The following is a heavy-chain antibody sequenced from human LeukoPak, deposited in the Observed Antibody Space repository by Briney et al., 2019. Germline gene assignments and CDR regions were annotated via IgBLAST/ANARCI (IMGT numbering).Heavy chain of an antibody. V-gene: IGHV4-34*01. J-gene: IGHJ4*02. CDR2: INHSGST. D-gene: IGHD5-18*01. CDR1: GGSFSGYY. Sequence: PSETLSLTCAVYGGSFSGYYWSWIRQPPGKGLEWIGEINHSGSTNYNPPLKSRVTISVDTSKNQFSLKLSSVTAADTAVYYCASPGGYSYGYDYWGQGTLVTVSS. CDR3: ASPGGYSYGYDY.